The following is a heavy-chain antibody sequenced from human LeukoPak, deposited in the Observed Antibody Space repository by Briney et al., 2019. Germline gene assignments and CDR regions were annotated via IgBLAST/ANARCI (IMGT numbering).Heavy chain of an antibody. Sequence: KPGGSLRLSCAASGFTFSSYSMNWVRQAPGKGLELVSSISSSSSYIYYADSVKGRFTISRDNAKNSLYLQMNSLRAEDTAVYYCASFCFEPTAAYDILTGYDYYYGMDVWGQGTTVTVSS. V-gene: IGHV3-21*01. J-gene: IGHJ6*02. D-gene: IGHD3-9*01. CDR2: ISSSSSYI. CDR1: GFTFSSYS. CDR3: ASFCFEPTAAYDILTGYDYYYGMDV.